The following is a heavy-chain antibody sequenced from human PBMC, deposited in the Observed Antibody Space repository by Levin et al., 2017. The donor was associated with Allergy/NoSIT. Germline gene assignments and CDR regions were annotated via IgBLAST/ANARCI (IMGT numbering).Heavy chain of an antibody. D-gene: IGHD6-13*01. CDR2: IYWDDDK. CDR3: AHTRRIAATGSFFDY. Sequence: SGPTLVKPTQTLTLTCTFSGFSLSTGGVGVGWIRQPPGKALEWLALIYWDDDKRYSPSLKSRLSITKDTSKNQVDLTMTNMDPVDTGTYYCAHTRRIAATGSFFDYWGQGTLVTVSS. V-gene: IGHV2-5*02. CDR1: GFSLSTGGVG. J-gene: IGHJ4*02.